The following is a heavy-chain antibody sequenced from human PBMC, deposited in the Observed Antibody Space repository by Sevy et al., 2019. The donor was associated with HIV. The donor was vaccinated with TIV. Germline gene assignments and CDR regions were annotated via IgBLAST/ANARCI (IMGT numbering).Heavy chain of an antibody. J-gene: IGHJ6*03. CDR2: VYSGGSN. CDR1: GDSISSNAFS. Sequence: SETLSLTCTVSGDSISSNAFSWGWLRQPPGKGLDGIVSVYSGGSNYYNPSLKSRVTISVDTCKTQFSLILSSVTAAYAAANYSTRHLPDYLYYYYMDVWGKGTTVTVSS. V-gene: IGHV4-39*01. CDR3: TRHLPDYLYYYYMDV.